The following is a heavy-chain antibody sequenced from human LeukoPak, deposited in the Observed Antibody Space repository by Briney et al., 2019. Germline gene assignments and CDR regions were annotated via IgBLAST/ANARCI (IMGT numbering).Heavy chain of an antibody. CDR2: INHSGDI. CDR3: ARVVLRFLRPGAFDI. CDR1: GESFSGFY. J-gene: IGHJ3*02. V-gene: IGHV4-34*01. Sequence: SETLSLTCGVYGESFSGFYWSWVRQTPGKGLQWIGEINHSGDINYNPSLESRVTISVDTSKRQFSLRLSSVTAADTAVYYCARVVLRFLRPGAFDIWGQGTMVTVSS. D-gene: IGHD3-3*01.